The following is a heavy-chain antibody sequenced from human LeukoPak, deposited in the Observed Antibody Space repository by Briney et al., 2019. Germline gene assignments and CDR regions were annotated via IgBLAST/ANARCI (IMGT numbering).Heavy chain of an antibody. J-gene: IGHJ4*02. CDR3: ARGQGGYYRLPPDY. CDR2: ISSSSSYI. V-gene: IGHV3-21*01. CDR1: GFTFSSYS. Sequence: GGSLRLSCAASGFTFSSYSMNWVRQAPGKGLEWVSSISSSSSYIYYADSVKGRFTISRDNAKNSLYLQMNSLGAEDTAVYYCARGQGGYYRLPPDYWGQGTLVTVSS. D-gene: IGHD3-22*01.